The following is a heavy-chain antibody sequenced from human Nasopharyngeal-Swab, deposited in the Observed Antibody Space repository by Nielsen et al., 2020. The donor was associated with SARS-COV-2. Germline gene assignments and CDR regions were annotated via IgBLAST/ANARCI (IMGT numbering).Heavy chain of an antibody. J-gene: IGHJ4*02. V-gene: IGHV3-23*01. CDR3: ARGTRSIAVQYYFDY. CDR2: ISGSGGNT. D-gene: IGHD6-6*01. CDR1: GFTFSSYA. Sequence: GESLKISCAASGFTFSSYAMTWVRQAPGKGLEWVSSISGSGGNTHYADSVKGRFTISRDNSKNRLYLQMNSLRAEDTAVYYCARGTRSIAVQYYFDYWGQGTLVTVSS.